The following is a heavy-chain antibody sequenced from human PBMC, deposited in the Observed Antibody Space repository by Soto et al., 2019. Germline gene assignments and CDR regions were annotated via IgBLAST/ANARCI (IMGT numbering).Heavy chain of an antibody. J-gene: IGHJ3*02. CDR2: TYYRSQWYH. D-gene: IGHD3-16*02. CDR3: ARERGVLSEAFDI. V-gene: IGHV6-1*01. CDR1: GDSVSSNSAA. Sequence: SQTLSLTCAISGDSVSSNSAAWNWIRQSPSRGREWLGRTYYRSQWYHDYAPSVKSRITINPDTSKNHFSLQLNSVTPEDTAVYYCARERGVLSEAFDICGRGTLVTVSS.